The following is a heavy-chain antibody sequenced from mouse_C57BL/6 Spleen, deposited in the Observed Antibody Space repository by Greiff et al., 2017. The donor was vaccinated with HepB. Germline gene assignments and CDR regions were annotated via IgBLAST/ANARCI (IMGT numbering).Heavy chain of an antibody. Sequence: EVKVIESGEGLVKPGGSLKLSCAASGFTFSSYAMSWVRQTPEKRLEWVAYISSGGDYIYYADTVKGRFTISRDNARNTLYLQMSSLKSEDTAMYYCTREGGYDYDRFAYWGQGTLVTVSA. CDR1: GFTFSSYA. CDR2: ISSGGDYI. CDR3: TREGGYDYDRFAY. V-gene: IGHV5-9-1*02. J-gene: IGHJ3*01. D-gene: IGHD2-4*01.